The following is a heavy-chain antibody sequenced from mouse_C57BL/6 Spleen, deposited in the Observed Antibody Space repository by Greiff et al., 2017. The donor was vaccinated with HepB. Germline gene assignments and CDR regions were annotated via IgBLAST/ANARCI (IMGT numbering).Heavy chain of an antibody. V-gene: IGHV1-52*01. CDR1: GYTFTSYW. Sequence: QVQLQQSGAELVRPGSSVKLSCKASGYTFTSYWMHWVKQRPIQGLEWIGNIDPSDSETHYNQKFKDKATLTVDKSSSTAYMQLSSLTSEDSAVYYCARDKDDGYYGFAYWGQGTLVTVSA. CDR2: IDPSDSET. D-gene: IGHD2-3*01. J-gene: IGHJ3*01. CDR3: ARDKDDGYYGFAY.